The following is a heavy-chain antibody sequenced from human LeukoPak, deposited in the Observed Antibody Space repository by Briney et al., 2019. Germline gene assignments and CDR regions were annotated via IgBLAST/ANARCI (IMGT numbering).Heavy chain of an antibody. D-gene: IGHD3-22*01. CDR1: GFTFSSYS. Sequence: GGSLRLSCAASGFTFSSYSMNWVRQAPGKGLEWVSYISSSNSSTIYYADSVKGRFTISRDNAKNSLYLQMNSLRAEDTAVYYCARVYYYDSSVSDYWGQGTLVTVSS. CDR2: ISSSNSSTI. J-gene: IGHJ4*02. CDR3: ARVYYYDSSVSDY. V-gene: IGHV3-48*01.